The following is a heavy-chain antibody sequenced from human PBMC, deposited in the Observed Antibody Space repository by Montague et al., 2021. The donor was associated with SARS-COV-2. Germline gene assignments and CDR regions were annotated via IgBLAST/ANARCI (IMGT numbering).Heavy chain of an antibody. V-gene: IGHV4-39*01. Sequence: SETLSLTCTVSGGSISSSSYYWGWIRQPPGKGLDWIGSIYYSGCSYYNLSLKSRVTISVDTSKNKFSLKLSSVTAADTAVYYCARGVTMIVVVMWYNWSDPWGQGTLVTVSS. D-gene: IGHD3-22*01. CDR3: ARGVTMIVVVMWYNWSDP. CDR2: IYYSGCS. CDR1: GGSISSSSYY. J-gene: IGHJ5*02.